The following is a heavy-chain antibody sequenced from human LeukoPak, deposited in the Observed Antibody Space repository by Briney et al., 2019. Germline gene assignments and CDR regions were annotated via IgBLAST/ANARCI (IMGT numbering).Heavy chain of an antibody. J-gene: IGHJ5*02. Sequence: SSETLSLTCTVSGGSISSYYWSWIRQPPGKGLEWIGYIYYSGSTNYNPSLKSRVTISVDTSKNQFSLKLSSVTAADTAVYYCARETAPLGQGTLVTVSS. D-gene: IGHD5-18*01. CDR1: GGSISSYY. V-gene: IGHV4-59*12. CDR2: IYYSGST. CDR3: ARETAP.